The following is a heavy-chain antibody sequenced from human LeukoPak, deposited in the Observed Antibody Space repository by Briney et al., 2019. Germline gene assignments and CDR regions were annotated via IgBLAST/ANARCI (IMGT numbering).Heavy chain of an antibody. CDR1: GFTFSTYW. J-gene: IGHJ4*02. CDR3: ARALGDI. CDR2: INGDGSST. Sequence: GGCLRLSCAASGFTFSTYWMHWVRQAPGKGLVWVSRINGDGSSTSYGVSVEGRFTISRDNAKNTLYLQMNGLRVEDTAVYYCARALGDIRGQGTLVTVSS. V-gene: IGHV3-74*01.